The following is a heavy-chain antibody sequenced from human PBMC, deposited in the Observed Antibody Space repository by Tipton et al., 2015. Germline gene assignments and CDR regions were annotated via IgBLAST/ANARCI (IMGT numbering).Heavy chain of an antibody. Sequence: TLSLTCTVSGGSISSSSYYWGWIRQPPGKGLEWIGSIYYSGSTYYNPSLKSRLTISVDTSKNQFSLRLSSVTAADTAVYFCARTDALGHFDYWGLGTLVTVSS. CDR2: IYYSGST. CDR3: ARTDALGHFDY. J-gene: IGHJ4*02. CDR1: GGSISSSSYY. V-gene: IGHV4-39*07. D-gene: IGHD2-8*01.